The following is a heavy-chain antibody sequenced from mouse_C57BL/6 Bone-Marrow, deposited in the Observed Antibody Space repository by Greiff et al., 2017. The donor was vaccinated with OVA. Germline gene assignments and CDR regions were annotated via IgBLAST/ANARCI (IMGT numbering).Heavy chain of an antibody. J-gene: IGHJ4*01. D-gene: IGHD2-1*01. Sequence: QVQLKQSGAELVRPGASVTLSCKASGYTFTDYEMHWVKQTPVHGLEWIGAIDPETGGTAYNQKFKGKAILTAVKSSSTAYMELRSLTSEDSAVYYCTIYGNLYAMDYWGQGTSVTVSS. V-gene: IGHV1-15*01. CDR3: TIYGNLYAMDY. CDR1: GYTFTDYE. CDR2: IDPETGGT.